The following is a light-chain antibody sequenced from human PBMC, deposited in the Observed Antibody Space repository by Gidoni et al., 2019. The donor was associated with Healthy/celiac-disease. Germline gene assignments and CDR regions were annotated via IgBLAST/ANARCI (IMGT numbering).Light chain of an antibody. CDR1: ESLSSSY. CDR2: GAS. J-gene: IGKJ1*01. Sequence: EIVLTQSPGTLSLSPGESATLSCRASESLSSSYLAWYQRKPGQAPSLLIYGASSRATGIPDRFSGSGSGTDFTLTISRLEPEDFAVYYCQQYGSAPRTFGQGTKVDIK. CDR3: QQYGSAPRT. V-gene: IGKV3-20*01.